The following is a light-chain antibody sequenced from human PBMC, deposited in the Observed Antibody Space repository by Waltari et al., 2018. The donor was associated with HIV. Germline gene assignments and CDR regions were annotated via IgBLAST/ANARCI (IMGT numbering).Light chain of an antibody. CDR1: NSDIGSYGY. V-gene: IGLV2-8*01. J-gene: IGLJ2*01. Sequence: QSALTQPPSASGSPGQSVTLSCTGSNSDIGSYGYVLWYQLHPGKAPKLVISEVTKRPSGVSDRFSGSKSANTAFLTVSGLQAEDEADYYCSSFADRDGFYVLFGGGTRLTVL. CDR2: EVT. CDR3: SSFADRDGFYVL.